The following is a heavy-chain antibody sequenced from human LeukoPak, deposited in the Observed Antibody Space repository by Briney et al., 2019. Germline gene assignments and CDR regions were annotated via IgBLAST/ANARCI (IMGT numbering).Heavy chain of an antibody. CDR3: AREAYSGYDFADY. V-gene: IGHV1-2*02. CDR1: GYTFTGYY. Sequence: ASVKVSCKASGYTFTGYYMHWVRQAPGQGLEWMGWINPNSGGTNYAQKFQGRVTMTTDTSTSTAYMELRSLRSDDTAVYYCAREAYSGYDFADYWGQGTLVTVSS. J-gene: IGHJ4*02. D-gene: IGHD5-12*01. CDR2: INPNSGGT.